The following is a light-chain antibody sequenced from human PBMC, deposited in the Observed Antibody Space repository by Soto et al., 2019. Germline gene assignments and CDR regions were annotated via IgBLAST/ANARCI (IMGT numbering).Light chain of an antibody. CDR1: QSLLHSNGYNY. Sequence: DIVMTQSPLSLPVTPGEPASISCRTSQSLLHSNGYNYLDCYLQKPGQSPQLLIYLGSKRASGVPDRFSGSGRGTDFKSKISTVEAEYVGDDYCMQAQQTTWSLGQGTKVESK. CDR3: MQAQQTTWS. J-gene: IGKJ1*01. CDR2: LGS. V-gene: IGKV2-28*01.